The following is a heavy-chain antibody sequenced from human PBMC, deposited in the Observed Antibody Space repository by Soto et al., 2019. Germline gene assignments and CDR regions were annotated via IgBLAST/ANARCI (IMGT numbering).Heavy chain of an antibody. CDR2: ISSSSSYI. D-gene: IGHD1-26*01. Sequence: EVQLVESGGGLVKPGGSLRLSCAASGFTFSSYSMNWVRQAPGKGLEWVSSISSSSSYIYYADSVKGRFTISRDNAKNSLYLQMNSLRAEDTAVYYCAREISKWELLDYFDYWGQGTLVTVSS. J-gene: IGHJ4*02. V-gene: IGHV3-21*01. CDR3: AREISKWELLDYFDY. CDR1: GFTFSSYS.